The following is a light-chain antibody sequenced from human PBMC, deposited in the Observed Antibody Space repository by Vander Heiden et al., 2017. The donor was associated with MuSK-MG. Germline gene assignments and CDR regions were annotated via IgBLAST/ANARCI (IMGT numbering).Light chain of an antibody. J-gene: IGKJ1*01. CDR2: WAS. CDR1: QSALYSPNNKNY. CDR3: QQYYSTPRT. Sequence: DIVMTPSPDSLAVSLGERATINCKSSQSALYSPNNKNYLAWYQQKPGQPPKLLIYWASTRESGVPDRFSGSGSGTDFTLTISSLQAEDVAVYYCQQYYSTPRTFGQGTKVEIK. V-gene: IGKV4-1*01.